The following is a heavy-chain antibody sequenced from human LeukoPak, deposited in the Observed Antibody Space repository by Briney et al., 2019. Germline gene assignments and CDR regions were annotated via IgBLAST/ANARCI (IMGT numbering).Heavy chain of an antibody. V-gene: IGHV4-31*03. Sequence: SETLSLTCTVSGGSISNGGYYWSWIRQHPGKGLEWIGYIYYSGSTYYNPSLKSRVTISVDTSKNQFSLKLGSVTAADTAVYYCASLTYYYGSGSYYEDYWGQGTLVTVSS. J-gene: IGHJ4*02. D-gene: IGHD3-10*01. CDR3: ASLTYYYGSGSYYEDY. CDR2: IYYSGST. CDR1: GGSISNGGYY.